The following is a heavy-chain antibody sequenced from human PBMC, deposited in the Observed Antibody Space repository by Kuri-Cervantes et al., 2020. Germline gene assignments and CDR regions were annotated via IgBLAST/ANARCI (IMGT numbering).Heavy chain of an antibody. CDR3: ARRETLIPGIAAAGGGGFDP. CDR1: GGSFSGYY. Sequence: SETLSLTCAVYGGSFSGYYWSWIRQPPGKGLEWIGSIYYSGSTYYNPSLKSRVTISVDTSKNQFSLKLSSVTAADTAVYYCARRETLIPGIAAAGGGGFDPWGQGTLVTVSS. CDR2: IYYSGST. J-gene: IGHJ5*02. V-gene: IGHV4-34*01. D-gene: IGHD6-13*01.